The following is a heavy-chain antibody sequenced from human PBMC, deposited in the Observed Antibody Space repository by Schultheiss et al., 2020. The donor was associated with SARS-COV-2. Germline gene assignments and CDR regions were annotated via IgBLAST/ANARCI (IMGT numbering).Heavy chain of an antibody. D-gene: IGHD3-16*01. CDR3: ARDNSWGRFDY. V-gene: IGHV4-61*08. J-gene: IGHJ4*02. Sequence: SETLSLTCTVSGGSISSGGYYWSWIRQHPGKGLEWIGYIYYSGSTNYNPSLKSRVTISVDTSKNQFSLKLSSVTAADTAVYYCARDNSWGRFDYWGQGTLVTVSS. CDR1: GGSISSGGYY. CDR2: IYYSGST.